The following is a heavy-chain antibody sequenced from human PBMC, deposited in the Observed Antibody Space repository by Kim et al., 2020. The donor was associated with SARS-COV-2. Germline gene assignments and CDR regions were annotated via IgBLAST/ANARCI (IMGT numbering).Heavy chain of an antibody. J-gene: IGHJ4*02. V-gene: IGHV3-30*04. D-gene: IGHD5-18*01. Sequence: GGSLRLSCAASGFTFSSYAMHRVRQAPGKGLEWVAVISYDGSNKYYADSVKGRFTISRDNSKNTLYLQMNSLRAEDTAVYYCARDVQRGYSYGYGFDYWGQGTLVTVSS. CDR2: ISYDGSNK. CDR3: ARDVQRGYSYGYGFDY. CDR1: GFTFSSYA.